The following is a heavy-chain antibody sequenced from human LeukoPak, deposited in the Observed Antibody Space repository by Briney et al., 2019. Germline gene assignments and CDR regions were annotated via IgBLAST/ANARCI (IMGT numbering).Heavy chain of an antibody. CDR2: INHSGST. CDR3: ARLPVVPATIDY. J-gene: IGHJ4*02. D-gene: IGHD2-2*01. CDR1: GGSFSGYY. V-gene: IGHV4-34*01. Sequence: SETLSLTCAVYGGSFSGYYWSWIRKPPGKGLEWIGEINHSGSTNYNPSLKSRVTISVDTSKNQFSLKLSSVTAADTAVYYCARLPVVPATIDYWGQGTLVTVSS.